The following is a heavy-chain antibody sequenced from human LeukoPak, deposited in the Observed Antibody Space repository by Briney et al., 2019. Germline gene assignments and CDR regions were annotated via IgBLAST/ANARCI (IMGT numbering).Heavy chain of an antibody. CDR2: ISGSGGST. CDR3: ARDWAVAGTGFDY. D-gene: IGHD6-19*01. J-gene: IGHJ4*02. Sequence: GGSLRLSCAASGFTFSSYAMSWVRQAPGKGLEWVSAISGSGGSTYYADSVKGRFTISRDNSKNTLYLQMNSLRAEDTAVYYCARDWAVAGTGFDYWGQGTLVTVSS. V-gene: IGHV3-23*01. CDR1: GFTFSSYA.